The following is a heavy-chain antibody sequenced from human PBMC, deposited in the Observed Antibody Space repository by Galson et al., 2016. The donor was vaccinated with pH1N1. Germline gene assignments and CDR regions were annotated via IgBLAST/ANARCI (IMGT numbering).Heavy chain of an antibody. CDR2: IYWDDDK. CDR3: ARNGYCDYVGYFDY. V-gene: IGHV2-5*02. CDR1: GFSLSTSGVG. J-gene: IGHJ4*02. Sequence: PALVKPTQTLTLTCTFSGFSLSTSGVGVGWIRQPPGKALEWLALIYWDDDKRYSPSLKSRLTITKDTSKNQVVLTMTNMDPVDTATYYCARNGYCDYVGYFDYWGQVTLVTVSS. D-gene: IGHD4-17*01.